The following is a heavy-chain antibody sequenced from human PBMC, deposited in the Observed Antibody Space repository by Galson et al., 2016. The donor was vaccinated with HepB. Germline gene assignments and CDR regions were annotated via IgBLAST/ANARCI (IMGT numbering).Heavy chain of an antibody. CDR1: GYSFTDYG. V-gene: IGHV1-18*04. CDR3: TRGLVVRSNGAGS. D-gene: IGHD3-9*01. CDR2: ISADNGNT. Sequence: SVKVSCKASGYSFTDYGISWVRQAPGQGLEWMGWISADNGNTNYAHKLQGRVTMTADTSTNTAYMELRSLRSDDTAMYYCTRGLVVRSNGAGSWGQGTLVTVSS. J-gene: IGHJ5*02.